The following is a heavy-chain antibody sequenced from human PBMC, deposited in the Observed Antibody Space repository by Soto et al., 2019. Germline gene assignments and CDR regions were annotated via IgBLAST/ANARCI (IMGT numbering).Heavy chain of an antibody. CDR2: ISGSGGST. V-gene: IGHV3-23*01. CDR1: GFTFSSYA. Sequence: GSLRLSCAASGFTFSSYAMSWVRQAPGKGLEWVSAISGSGGSTYYADSVKGRFTISRDNSKNTLYLQMNSLRAEDTAVYYCAKDARIAVAGMSVLDIWGQGTMVTVSS. CDR3: AKDARIAVAGMSVLDI. D-gene: IGHD6-19*01. J-gene: IGHJ3*02.